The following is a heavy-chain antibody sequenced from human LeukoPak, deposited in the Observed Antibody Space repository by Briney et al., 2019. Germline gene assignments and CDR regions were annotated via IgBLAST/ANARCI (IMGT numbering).Heavy chain of an antibody. CDR2: IIPIFGTA. Sequence: SVKVSCKASGGTFSSYAISWVRQAPGQGLEWMGGIIPIFGTANYAQKFQGRVTITADKSTSTAYMELSSLRAEDTAVYYCARDNKGHYYDFWSGYLHVGYMDVWGKGTTVTVSS. D-gene: IGHD3-3*01. CDR3: ARDNKGHYYDFWSGYLHVGYMDV. CDR1: GGTFSSYA. J-gene: IGHJ6*03. V-gene: IGHV1-69*06.